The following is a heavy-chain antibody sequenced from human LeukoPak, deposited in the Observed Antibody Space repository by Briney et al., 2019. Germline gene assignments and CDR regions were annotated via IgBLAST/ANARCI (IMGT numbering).Heavy chain of an antibody. CDR2: IYYSGST. D-gene: IGHD6-19*01. J-gene: IGHJ6*02. CDR3: ARVKQWLVRSYYYYYGMDV. Sequence: PSETLSLTCTVSGGSISSYYWSWIRQPPGKGLEWIGYIYYSGSTNYNPSLKSRVTISVDTSKNQFSLKLSSVTAADTAVYYCARVKQWLVRSYYYYYGMDVWGQGTTVTVSS. V-gene: IGHV4-59*01. CDR1: GGSISSYY.